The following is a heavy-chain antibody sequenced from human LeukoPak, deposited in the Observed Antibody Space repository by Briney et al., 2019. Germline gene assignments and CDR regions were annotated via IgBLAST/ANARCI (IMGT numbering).Heavy chain of an antibody. CDR2: ISSSSSYI. CDR3: AGDSSGSSDY. V-gene: IGHV3-21*04. CDR1: GFTFSSYS. Sequence: PGGSLRLSCAASGFTFSSYSMNWVRQAPGKGLEWVSSISSSSSYIYYADSVKGRFTISRDNAKNSLYLQMNGLRAEDTAMYYCAGDSSGSSDYWGQGTLVTVSS. D-gene: IGHD1-26*01. J-gene: IGHJ4*02.